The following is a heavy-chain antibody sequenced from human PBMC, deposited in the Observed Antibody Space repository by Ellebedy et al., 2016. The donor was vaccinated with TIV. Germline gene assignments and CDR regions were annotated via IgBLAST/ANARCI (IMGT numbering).Heavy chain of an antibody. CDR2: ISSSGSTI. CDR3: ARDLGLGRGGFDY. CDR1: GFTFSDYY. Sequence: GESLKISXAASGFTFSDYYMSWIRQAPGKGLEWVSYISSSGSTIYYADSVKGRFTISRDNAKNSLYLQMNSLRAEDTAVYYCARDLGLGRGGFDYWGQGTLVTVSS. J-gene: IGHJ4*02. D-gene: IGHD3-16*01. V-gene: IGHV3-11*01.